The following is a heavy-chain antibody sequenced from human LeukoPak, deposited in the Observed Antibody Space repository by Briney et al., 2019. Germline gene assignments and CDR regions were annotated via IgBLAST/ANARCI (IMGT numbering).Heavy chain of an antibody. V-gene: IGHV4-59*01. CDR1: GGSISSYY. J-gene: IGHJ4*02. Sequence: SSETLSLTCTVSGGSISSYYWSWIRQPPGKGLEWIGYIYYSGSTNYNPSLKSRVTISVDTSKNQFSLKLSSVTAADTAVYYCARAPRDTIFGVVTAFDYWGQGTLVTVSS. CDR3: ARAPRDTIFGVVTAFDY. D-gene: IGHD3-3*01. CDR2: IYYSGST.